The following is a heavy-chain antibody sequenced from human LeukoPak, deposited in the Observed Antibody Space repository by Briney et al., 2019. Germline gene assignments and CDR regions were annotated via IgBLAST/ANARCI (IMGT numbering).Heavy chain of an antibody. CDR3: ARMYYYDSSGYYLQYYFDY. J-gene: IGHJ4*02. CDR2: INHSGST. CDR1: GGSFSGYY. D-gene: IGHD3-22*01. Sequence: SETLSLTCAVYGGSFSGYYWSWIRQPPGKGLEWIGEINHSGSTNYNPSLKSRVTISVDKSKNQFSLKLSSVTAADTAVYYCARMYYYDSSGYYLQYYFDYWGQGTLVTVSS. V-gene: IGHV4-34*01.